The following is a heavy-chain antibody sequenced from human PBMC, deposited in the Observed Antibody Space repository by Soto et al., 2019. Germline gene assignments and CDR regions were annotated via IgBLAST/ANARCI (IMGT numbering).Heavy chain of an antibody. V-gene: IGHV3-30*18. D-gene: IGHD4-17*01. CDR1: GFTFSSYG. CDR3: ANPTVTTDY. CDR2: ISYDGSNK. Sequence: QVQLVESGGGVVQPGRSLRLSCAASGFTFSSYGMHWVRQAPGKGLEWVAVISYDGSNKYYADSVKGRFTISRDNSKNTLYLQMNSLRAEDTAVYYCANPTVTTDYWGQGTLVTVSS. J-gene: IGHJ4*02.